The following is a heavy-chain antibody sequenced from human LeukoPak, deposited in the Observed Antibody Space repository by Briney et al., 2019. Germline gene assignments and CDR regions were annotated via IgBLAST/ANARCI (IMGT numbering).Heavy chain of an antibody. J-gene: IGHJ5*02. Sequence: SQTLSLTCTVSGGSISSGDYYWSWIRQPPGKGLEWFGYIYYSGSTYYNPSLKSRVTISVDTSKNQFSLKLSSVTAAGTAVYYCARFWDILTGYLFDPWGQGTLVTVSS. CDR3: ARFWDILTGYLFDP. D-gene: IGHD3-9*01. V-gene: IGHV4-30-4*01. CDR1: GGSISSGDYY. CDR2: IYYSGST.